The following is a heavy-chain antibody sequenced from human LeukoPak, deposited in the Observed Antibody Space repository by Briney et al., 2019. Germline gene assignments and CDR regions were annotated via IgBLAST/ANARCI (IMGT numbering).Heavy chain of an antibody. V-gene: IGHV3-23*01. CDR2: ISGSGGST. CDR3: AKYRPTYIHIVVVTATQAIDY. D-gene: IGHD2-21*02. J-gene: IGHJ4*02. Sequence: QPGGSLRLSGAAPGFTFSSYAMSWVRQAPGKGLEWVSAISGSGGSTYYADSVKGRFTISRDNSKNTLYLQMNSLRAEDTAVYYCAKYRPTYIHIVVVTATQAIDYWGQGTLVTVSS. CDR1: GFTFSSYA.